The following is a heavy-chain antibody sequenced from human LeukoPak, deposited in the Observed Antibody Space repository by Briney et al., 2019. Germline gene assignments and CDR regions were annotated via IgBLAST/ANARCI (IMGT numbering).Heavy chain of an antibody. CDR2: IYPGDSDT. CDR3: ARQNDFRLDY. D-gene: IGHD3-3*01. Sequence: GESLKISCKGSGYTFSSYWIGWVRQMPGKGLERMGIIYPGDSDTRYSPSLQGQVTISVDTSIGTAYLQWSSLKASDTAIYYCARQNDFRLDYWGQGTLVTVSS. CDR1: GYTFSSYW. V-gene: IGHV5-51*01. J-gene: IGHJ4*02.